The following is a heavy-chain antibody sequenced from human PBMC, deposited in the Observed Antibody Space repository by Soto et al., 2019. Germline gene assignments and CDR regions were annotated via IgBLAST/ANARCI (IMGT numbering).Heavy chain of an antibody. J-gene: IGHJ6*01. CDR1: GFVFSGYY. Sequence: GGSLGLDCAASGFVFSGYYMSWIRQAPGKGLDVVSHISASGSTIYYADSVKGRFTVSRDNAKNSLYLEMHSLRAEDTAIYYCARGENHYETSGYYYTTSYYGMEVWGQGTTVTVSS. CDR3: ARGENHYETSGYYYTTSYYGMEV. CDR2: ISASGSTI. V-gene: IGHV3-11*01. D-gene: IGHD3-22*01.